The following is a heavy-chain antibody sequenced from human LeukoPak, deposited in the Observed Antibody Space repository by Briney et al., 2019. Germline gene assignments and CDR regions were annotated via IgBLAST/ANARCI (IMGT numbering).Heavy chain of an antibody. J-gene: IGHJ4*02. CDR1: GFTFSSYG. CDR2: IWYDGSNK. D-gene: IGHD3-10*01. V-gene: IGHV3-33*06. CDR3: AKDFGRFGELLSYYFDY. Sequence: GGSLRLSCAASGFTFSSYGMHWVRQAPGKGLEWVAVIWYDGSNKYYADSVKGRFTISRDNSKNTLYLQMNSLRAEDTAVYYCAKDFGRFGELLSYYFDYWGQGTLVTVSS.